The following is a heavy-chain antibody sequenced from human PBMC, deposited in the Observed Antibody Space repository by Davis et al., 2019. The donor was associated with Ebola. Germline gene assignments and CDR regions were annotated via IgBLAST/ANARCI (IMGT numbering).Heavy chain of an antibody. CDR2: ISQGGVT. J-gene: IGHJ5*02. D-gene: IGHD4-17*01. Sequence: SETLSLTCAIYGGSFTGYFWSWIRQPPGKGMEWIGQISQGGVTNYNPSLKSRVTISMDTSKNQFYLRLDSVTAADTAVFYCARTAMTSVSDAGLGYNYFDPWGRGTLVTVSS. CDR1: GGSFTGYF. V-gene: IGHV4-34*01. CDR3: ARTAMTSVSDAGLGYNYFDP.